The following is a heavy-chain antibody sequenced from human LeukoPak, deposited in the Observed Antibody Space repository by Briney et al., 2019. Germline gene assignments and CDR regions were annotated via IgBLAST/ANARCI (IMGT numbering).Heavy chain of an antibody. J-gene: IGHJ4*02. CDR3: ARTYYYDSSGYYPFDY. CDR2: IWYDGSNK. Sequence: GGSLRLSCAASGFTFSSYGMHWVRQATGKGLEWLAVIWYDGSNKYYADSVKSRFTIPRDNSKNTLYLQMNSLRAEDTAVYYCARTYYYDSSGYYPFDYWGQGTLVTVSS. V-gene: IGHV3-33*01. D-gene: IGHD3-22*01. CDR1: GFTFSSYG.